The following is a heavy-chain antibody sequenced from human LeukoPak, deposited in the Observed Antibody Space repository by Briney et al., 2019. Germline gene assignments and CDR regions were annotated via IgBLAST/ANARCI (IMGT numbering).Heavy chain of an antibody. D-gene: IGHD1-26*01. J-gene: IGHJ4*02. V-gene: IGHV1-24*01. Sequence: ASVKVSCKVSGYTLTELSMHWVRQAPGKGLEWMGVFDPEDGETIYAQKFQGRVTMTEDTSTDTAYMELSSLRSEDTAVYYCATRGGSYYESLLFELYFDYWGQGTLVTVSS. CDR3: ATRGGSYYESLLFELYFDY. CDR2: FDPEDGET. CDR1: GYTLTELS.